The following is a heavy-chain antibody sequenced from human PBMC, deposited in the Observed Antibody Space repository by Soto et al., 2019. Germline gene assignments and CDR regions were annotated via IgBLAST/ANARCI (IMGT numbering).Heavy chain of an antibody. J-gene: IGHJ5*02. CDR3: ASHSSSWYETGFDP. V-gene: IGHV4-30-4*01. Sequence: SETLSLTCTVSGGSISSGDYYWSWIRQPPGKGLEWIGYIYYSGSTYYNPSLKSRVTISVDTSKNQFSLKLSSVTAADTAVYYCASHSSSWYETGFDPWGQGTLVTVSS. CDR1: GGSISSGDYY. CDR2: IYYSGST. D-gene: IGHD6-13*01.